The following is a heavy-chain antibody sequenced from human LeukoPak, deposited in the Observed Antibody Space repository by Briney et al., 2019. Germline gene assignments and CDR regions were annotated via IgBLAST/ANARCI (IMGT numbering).Heavy chain of an antibody. CDR2: ISGSSGST. V-gene: IGHV3-23*01. CDR3: AREYCSSTSCEEDY. J-gene: IGHJ4*02. D-gene: IGHD2-2*01. Sequence: GGSLRLSCAASGFTFSSYAMSWVRQAPGKGLEWVSAISGSSGSTYYADSVKGRFTISRDNSKNTLYLQMNSLRAEDMAVYYCAREYCSSTSCEEDYWGQGTLVTVSS. CDR1: GFTFSSYA.